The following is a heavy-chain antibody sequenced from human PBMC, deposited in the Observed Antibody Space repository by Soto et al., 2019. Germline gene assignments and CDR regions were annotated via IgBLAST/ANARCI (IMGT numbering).Heavy chain of an antibody. J-gene: IGHJ4*02. Sequence: GGPMRPPLPASGLTSDDNGMNGFGRPPGKGLEWVAVIWYDGSNKYYADSVKGRFTISRDNSKNTLYLQMNSLRAEDTAVYHCARDGYGSGSYYIDYWGQGTLVTVSS. CDR2: IWYDGSNK. V-gene: IGHV3-33*08. D-gene: IGHD3-10*01. CDR1: GLTSDDNG. CDR3: ARDGYGSGSYYIDY.